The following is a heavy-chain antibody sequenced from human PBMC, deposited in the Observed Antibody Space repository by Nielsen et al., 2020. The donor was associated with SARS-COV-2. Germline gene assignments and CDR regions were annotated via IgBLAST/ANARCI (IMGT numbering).Heavy chain of an antibody. Sequence: VRQMPGKGLEWVSSISSSSSYIYYADSVKGRFTISRDNAKNSLYLQMNSLRAEDTAVYYCARIDSSGWYRGRDYWGQGTLVTVSS. J-gene: IGHJ4*02. CDR2: ISSSSSYI. CDR3: ARIDSSGWYRGRDY. D-gene: IGHD6-19*01. V-gene: IGHV3-21*01.